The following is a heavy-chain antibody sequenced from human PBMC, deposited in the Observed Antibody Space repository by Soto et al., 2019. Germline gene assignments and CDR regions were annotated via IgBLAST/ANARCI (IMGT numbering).Heavy chain of an antibody. V-gene: IGHV4-31*03. CDR2: IYYSGST. D-gene: IGHD3-10*01. CDR3: ARDGGGRDMVRQIYYYGMDV. Sequence: TLSITCTVSGGSISSGGYYWSWISQHPGKGLEWIGYIYYSGSTYYNPSLKSRVTISVDTSKNQFSLKLSSVTAADTAVYYCARDGGGRDMVRQIYYYGMDVWGQGTTVTVSS. J-gene: IGHJ6*02. CDR1: GGSISSGGYY.